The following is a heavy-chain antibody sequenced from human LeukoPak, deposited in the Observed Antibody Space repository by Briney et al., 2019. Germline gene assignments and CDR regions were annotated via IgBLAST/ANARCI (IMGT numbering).Heavy chain of an antibody. V-gene: IGHV4-59*01. CDR3: ARRDGYKKYYFDY. J-gene: IGHJ4*02. CDR1: GGSISSYY. Sequence: SETLTLTCIVSGGSISSYYWSWIRQPPGKGLEWIGYIYYSGSTNYNPSLKSRVTISVDTSKNQFSLKLSSVTAADTAVYYCARRDGYKKYYFDYWSQGTLVTVSS. D-gene: IGHD5-24*01. CDR2: IYYSGST.